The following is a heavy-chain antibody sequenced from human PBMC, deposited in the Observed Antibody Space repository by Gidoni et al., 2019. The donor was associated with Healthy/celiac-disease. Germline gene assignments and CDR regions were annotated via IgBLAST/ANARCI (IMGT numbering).Heavy chain of an antibody. CDR1: GFTFSSYG. D-gene: IGHD6-13*01. V-gene: IGHV3-30*18. CDR2: ISYDGSNK. Sequence: QVQLVESGGGVVQPGRSLRLSCAASGFTFSSYGMHWVRQAPGKGLEWVAVISYDGSNKYYADSVKGRFTISRDNSKNTLYLQMNSLRAEDTAVYYCAKEVGYSSSWYWDYYYGMDVWGQGTTVTVSS. J-gene: IGHJ6*02. CDR3: AKEVGYSSSWYWDYYYGMDV.